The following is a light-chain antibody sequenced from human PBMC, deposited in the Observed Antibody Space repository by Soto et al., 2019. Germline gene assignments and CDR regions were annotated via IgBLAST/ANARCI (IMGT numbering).Light chain of an antibody. CDR2: EVS. V-gene: IGKV2D-29*02. Sequence: DVVMIQTPLTLSVAPGQPASISCKSSPSLLHITGETFLFWYLQKTGQSPQIXIYEVSTRVSGVPARLSGSGSGTDLKLEISRVETDDVGIYYCMKSTQLPPTCGQGTRLEIK. J-gene: IGKJ5*01. CDR1: PSLLHITGETF. CDR3: MKSTQLPPT.